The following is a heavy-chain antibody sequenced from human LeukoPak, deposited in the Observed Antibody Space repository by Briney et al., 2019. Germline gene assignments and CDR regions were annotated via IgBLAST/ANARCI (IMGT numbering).Heavy chain of an antibody. CDR1: GFIFSDYS. CDR3: ARDRVRGYGLYYFDY. CDR2: ISSRSGYI. Sequence: PGGSLRLSCAASGFIFSDYSMNWVRQAPGQGLDWVSSISSRSGYIYYAESVKGRFTISRDNAKNTLYLQMNSLRAEDTAVYYCARDRVRGYGLYYFDYWGQGTLVTVSS. J-gene: IGHJ4*02. V-gene: IGHV3-21*01. D-gene: IGHD5-18*01.